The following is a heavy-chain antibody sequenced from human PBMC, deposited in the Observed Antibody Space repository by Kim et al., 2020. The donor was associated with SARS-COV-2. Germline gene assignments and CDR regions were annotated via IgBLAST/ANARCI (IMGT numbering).Heavy chain of an antibody. CDR2: TYYRSKWYN. Sequence: SQTLSLTCAISGDSVSSKSAAWNWIRQSPSRGLEWLGRTYYRSKWYNDYAVSVQSRITINPETSKNQFSLQLKSVTPEDTAVYFCARGAMDVWGKGTTVTVSS. J-gene: IGHJ6*04. V-gene: IGHV6-1*01. CDR1: GDSVSSKSAA. CDR3: ARGAMDV.